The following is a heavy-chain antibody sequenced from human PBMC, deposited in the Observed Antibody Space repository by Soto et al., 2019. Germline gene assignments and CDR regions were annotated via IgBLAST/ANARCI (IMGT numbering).Heavy chain of an antibody. V-gene: IGHV1-69*13. J-gene: IGHJ5*02. CDR3: AAGFWSGYSPNWFDP. Sequence: PSVKVSCKASGGTFSSYAISWVRQAPGQGLEWMGGIIPIFGTVNYAQKFQGRVTITADESTSTAYMELSSLRSEDTAVYYCAAGFWSGYSPNWFDPWGQGTLVTVSS. CDR1: GGTFSSYA. D-gene: IGHD3-3*01. CDR2: IIPIFGTV.